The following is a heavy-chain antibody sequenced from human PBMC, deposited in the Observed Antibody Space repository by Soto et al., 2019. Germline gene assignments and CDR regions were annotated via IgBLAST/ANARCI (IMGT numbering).Heavy chain of an antibody. J-gene: IGHJ6*02. V-gene: IGHV1-2*02. CDR3: AHYSSSSYPYYYYGMDV. CDR2: INPNSGGT. Sequence: GASVKVSCKASGYTFTGYYMHWVRQAPGQGLEWMGWINPNSGGTNYAQKFQGRVTMTRDTSISTAYMELSRPRSDDTAVYYCAHYSSSSYPYYYYGMDVWGQGTTVTVSS. CDR1: GYTFTGYY. D-gene: IGHD6-6*01.